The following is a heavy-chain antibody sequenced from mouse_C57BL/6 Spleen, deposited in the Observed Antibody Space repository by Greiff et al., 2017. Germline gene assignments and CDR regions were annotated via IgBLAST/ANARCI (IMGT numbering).Heavy chain of an antibody. CDR1: GYTFTDYY. J-gene: IGHJ2*01. V-gene: IGHV1-76*01. CDR2: IYPGSGNT. CDR3: AREGGYYVFDY. D-gene: IGHD2-3*01. Sequence: VKLVESGAELVRPGASVKLSCKASGYTFTDYYINWVKQRPGQGLEWIARIYPGSGNTYYNEKFKGKATLTAEKSSSTAYMQLSSLTSEDSAVYFCAREGGYYVFDYWGQGTTLTVSS.